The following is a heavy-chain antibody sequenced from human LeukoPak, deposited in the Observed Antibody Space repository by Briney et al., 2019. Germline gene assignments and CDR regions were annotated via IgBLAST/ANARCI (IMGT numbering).Heavy chain of an antibody. Sequence: PSETLSLTCTVRVGSIISTTHYWGWIRRPPGKRLEWIGTIYYSGSTYSIPSLKSRVPISVDTSKNQFSLKLSSVTAADTAVYYCARHGPRTISGIAFDYWGQGTLVTVSS. CDR2: IYYSGST. V-gene: IGHV4-39*01. CDR3: ARHGPRTISGIAFDY. J-gene: IGHJ4*02. D-gene: IGHD3-3*01. CDR1: VGSIISTTHY.